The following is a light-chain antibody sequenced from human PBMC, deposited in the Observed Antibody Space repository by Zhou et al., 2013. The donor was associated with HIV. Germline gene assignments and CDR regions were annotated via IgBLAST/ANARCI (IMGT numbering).Light chain of an antibody. J-gene: IGKJ1*01. CDR2: GAS. CDR1: QSVSSN. CDR3: HQYENWRT. V-gene: IGKV3-15*01. Sequence: EIVMTQSPATLSVSPGERATLSCRASQSVSSNLAWYQQKPGQAPRLLIYGASTRATGIPARFSGSGSGTEFSLTISSLQSEDFAVYYCHQYENWRTFGQGTKVEIK.